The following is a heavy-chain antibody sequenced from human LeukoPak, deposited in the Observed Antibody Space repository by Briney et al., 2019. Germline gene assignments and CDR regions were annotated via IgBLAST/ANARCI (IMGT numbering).Heavy chain of an antibody. CDR1: GFTFSNYG. CDR2: ISYDGSYT. J-gene: IGHJ2*01. CDR3: GTQEAVQLPYWFFDL. D-gene: IGHD2-2*01. Sequence: GGSLRLSCEASGFTFSNYGMHWVRQAPGKGLEWVAFISYDGSYTYYADSAKGRFTISRDSSRNSLHLQMNTLRGNDTAVYYCGTQEAVQLPYWFFDLWGRGTLVTVSS. V-gene: IGHV3-30*03.